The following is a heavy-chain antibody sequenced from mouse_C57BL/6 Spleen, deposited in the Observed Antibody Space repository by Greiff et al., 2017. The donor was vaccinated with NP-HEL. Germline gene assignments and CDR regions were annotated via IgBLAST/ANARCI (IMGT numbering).Heavy chain of an antibody. CDR2: INPNNGGT. V-gene: IGHV1-18*01. Sequence: EVQLQQSGPELVKPGASVKIPCKASGYTFTDYNMDWVKQSHGKSLEWIGDINPNNGGTIYNQKFKGKATLTVDKSSSTAYMELRSLTSEDTAVYYGARRNWDEAWFAYWGQGTLVTVSA. CDR1: GYTFTDYN. D-gene: IGHD4-1*01. J-gene: IGHJ3*01. CDR3: ARRNWDEAWFAY.